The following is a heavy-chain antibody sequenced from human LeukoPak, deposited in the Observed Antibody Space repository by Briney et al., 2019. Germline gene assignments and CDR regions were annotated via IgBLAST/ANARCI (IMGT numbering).Heavy chain of an antibody. D-gene: IGHD4-4*01. CDR3: ARHDYSNYFIWFDP. Sequence: QSGRSLRLSCAASGFTFSSYGMHWVRQAPGEGLEWVTVIWYDGSNKYYADSVKGRITISRDNSKNTLYLQMNSLRAEDTAVYYCARHDYSNYFIWFDPWGQGTLVTVSS. J-gene: IGHJ5*02. V-gene: IGHV3-33*01. CDR2: IWYDGSNK. CDR1: GFTFSSYG.